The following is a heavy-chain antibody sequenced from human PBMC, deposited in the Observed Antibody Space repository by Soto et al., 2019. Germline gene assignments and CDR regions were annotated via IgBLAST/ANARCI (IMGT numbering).Heavy chain of an antibody. CDR1: GYTFTSYD. Sequence: QVQLVQSGAEVKKPGDTLNVSCKASGYTFTSYDINWVRQATGQVLEWMGWMNPNSGNTVYAQKFQGRVTMTRNPSISTAYMELSRLRSEDTAVYYSARGINYSDSRDDAFEILCQGTRVTFSS. D-gene: IGHD3-10*01. J-gene: IGHJ3*02. CDR2: MNPNSGNT. V-gene: IGHV1-8*01. CDR3: ARGINYSDSRDDAFEI.